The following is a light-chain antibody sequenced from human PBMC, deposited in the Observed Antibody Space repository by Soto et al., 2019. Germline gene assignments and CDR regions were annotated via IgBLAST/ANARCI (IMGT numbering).Light chain of an antibody. CDR3: EQYNKWISWA. CDR1: ESVSTN. V-gene: IGKV3-15*01. CDR2: AAS. J-gene: IGKJ1*01. Sequence: EIVMTQSPATLSVSPGETATLSCRASESVSTNLAWYQQKPGQTPRLLIYAASTRATGIPVRFSGSGSGTEFTLTITSLQSEDCAVYYCEQYNKWISWAFGQGTKVEIK.